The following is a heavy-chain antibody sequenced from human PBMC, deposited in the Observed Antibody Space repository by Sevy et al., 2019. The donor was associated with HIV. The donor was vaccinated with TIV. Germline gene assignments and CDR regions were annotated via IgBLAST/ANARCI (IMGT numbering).Heavy chain of an antibody. CDR2: MKEDGSER. V-gene: IGHV3-7*01. CDR1: GFTFSSYW. Sequence: WGSLRLSCAASGFTFSSYWMSWVRQAPGKGLEWVAIMKEDGSERNYVDSVKGRFTISRDNAKNSLYLQMNSLRAEDTAVYYCVREGVGGYSYSLDCWGQGTLVTVPS. J-gene: IGHJ4*02. D-gene: IGHD5-18*01. CDR3: VREGVGGYSYSLDC.